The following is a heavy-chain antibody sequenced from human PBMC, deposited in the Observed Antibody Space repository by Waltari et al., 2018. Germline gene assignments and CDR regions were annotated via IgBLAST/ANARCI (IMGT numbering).Heavy chain of an antibody. CDR2: ISYDGTKK. Sequence: QVQLVESGGGVVQLGRSRSPSCAAPGSIFSSSAMHGVRQAPGKGLEWVSVISYDGTKKNDADSVKGRFTISRDNSKNTLYLQMNSLRPEDTAVYYCANELMGSSSGGPWGQGTLVTVSS. CDR1: GSIFSSSA. CDR3: ANELMGSSSGGP. V-gene: IGHV3-30*18. D-gene: IGHD3-10*01. J-gene: IGHJ5*02.